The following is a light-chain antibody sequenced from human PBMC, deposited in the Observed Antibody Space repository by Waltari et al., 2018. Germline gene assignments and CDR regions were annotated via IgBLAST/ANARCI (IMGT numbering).Light chain of an antibody. CDR2: EVS. V-gene: IGLV2-14*01. J-gene: IGLJ3*02. Sequence: QSALTQPASVSGSPGQSITISCTGTSSDVGGYNYVSWYQQHPGKAPKLMIYEVSNRPSCVSNRFSCSNSGNTASLTISVLQAEDEAYYYCSSSMVFGGGTKLTVL. CDR1: SSDVGGYNY. CDR3: SSSMV.